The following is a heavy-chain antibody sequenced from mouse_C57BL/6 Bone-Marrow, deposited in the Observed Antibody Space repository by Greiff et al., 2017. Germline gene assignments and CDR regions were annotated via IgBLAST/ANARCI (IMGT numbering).Heavy chain of an antibody. CDR1: GYTFTSYW. J-gene: IGHJ1*03. V-gene: IGHV1-69*01. CDR2: IDPSDSYT. D-gene: IGHD1-1*01. Sequence: VQLQQPGAELVMPGASVKLSCKASGYTFTSYWMHWVKQRPGQGLEWIGEIDPSDSYTNYNQKFKGKSTLTVDKSSSTAYMQLSSLTSEDSAVYYCERSNYGSGDDWYFDVWGTGTTVTVSS. CDR3: ERSNYGSGDDWYFDV.